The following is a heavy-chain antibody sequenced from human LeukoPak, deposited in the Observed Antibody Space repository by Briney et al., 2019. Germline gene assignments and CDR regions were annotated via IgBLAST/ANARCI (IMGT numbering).Heavy chain of an antibody. CDR3: AKGRSNYYGSGSPFDY. V-gene: IGHV3-23*01. CDR2: ISGSGGST. J-gene: IGHJ4*02. CDR1: GFTFSSYA. D-gene: IGHD3-10*01. Sequence: GGSLRLSCAASGFTFSSYAMSWVRQAPGKGLEWVSAISGSGGSTYYADSVKGRFTISRDNSKNTLYLQMNSLRAGDTAVYYCAKGRSNYYGSGSPFDYWGQGTLVTVSS.